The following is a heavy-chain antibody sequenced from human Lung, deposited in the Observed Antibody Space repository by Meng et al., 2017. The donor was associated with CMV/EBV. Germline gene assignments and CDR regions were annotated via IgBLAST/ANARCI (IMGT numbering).Heavy chain of an antibody. D-gene: IGHD4-17*01. CDR1: GGSISSGGFY. CDR2: IYYSGST. V-gene: IGHV4-31*03. J-gene: IGHJ5*02. CDR3: ARTNYGDYNWFDP. Sequence: VQLQESGPGRVKPSQTLSLTCTVSGGSISSGGFYWSWIRQHPGKGLEWIGYIYYSGSTYYNPSLRSRVAISIDTSKNQFSLKLTSVTAADTAVYFCARTNYGDYNWFDPWGQGTLVTVAS.